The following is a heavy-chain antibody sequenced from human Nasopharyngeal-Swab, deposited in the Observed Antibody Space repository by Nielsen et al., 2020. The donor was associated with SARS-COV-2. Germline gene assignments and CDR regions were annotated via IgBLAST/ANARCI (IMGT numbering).Heavy chain of an antibody. CDR2: INHTGNT. D-gene: IGHD3-16*01. Sequence: WIRQPPGKGLGWFGEINHTGNTNYNPSFKSRVTISVGSSKNQFSLKLDSVTAADTAVYYCAREDYGYTDYWGQGTLVTVSS. CDR3: AREDYGYTDY. J-gene: IGHJ4*02. V-gene: IGHV4-34*01.